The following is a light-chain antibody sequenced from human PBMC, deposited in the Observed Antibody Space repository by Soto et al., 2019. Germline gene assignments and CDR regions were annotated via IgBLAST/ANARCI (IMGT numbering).Light chain of an antibody. Sequence: VITKSPGTVALGQGVDLSVCRSASQSVSNNYLAWYQQKPGQAPRLLIYSASSRATGIPDRFSGSWSGTDVYHISMRLEPYYCAAFYFHLHASTPVTFGRGTKVDIK. J-gene: IGKJ3*01. V-gene: IGKV3-20*01. CDR2: SAS. CDR3: HLHASTPVT. CDR1: QSVSNNY.